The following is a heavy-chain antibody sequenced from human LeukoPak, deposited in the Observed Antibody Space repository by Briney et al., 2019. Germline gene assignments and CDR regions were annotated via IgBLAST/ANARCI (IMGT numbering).Heavy chain of an antibody. CDR2: IYYSGST. J-gene: IGHJ4*02. D-gene: IGHD3-10*01. V-gene: IGHV4-31*03. CDR3: ARDRGGASLFDY. CDR1: GGSISSGGYY. Sequence: SETLSLTCTVSGGSISSGGYYWSWIRQHPGKGLEWIGCIYYSGSTYINPSLESRVTISVDTSKNQFSLNLRSVTAADTAIYYCARDRGGASLFDYWGQGTLVTVSS.